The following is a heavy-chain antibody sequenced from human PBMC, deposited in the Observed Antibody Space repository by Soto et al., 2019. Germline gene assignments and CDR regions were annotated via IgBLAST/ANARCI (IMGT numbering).Heavy chain of an antibody. Sequence: LRLSCAASGFTFSSYAMSWVRQAPGKGLEWVSAISGSGGSTYYADSVKGRFTISRDNSKNTLYLQMNSLRAEDTAVYYCAKSILLWFGELSFGYWGQGTLVTVSS. J-gene: IGHJ4*02. V-gene: IGHV3-23*01. CDR3: AKSILLWFGELSFGY. D-gene: IGHD3-10*01. CDR2: ISGSGGST. CDR1: GFTFSSYA.